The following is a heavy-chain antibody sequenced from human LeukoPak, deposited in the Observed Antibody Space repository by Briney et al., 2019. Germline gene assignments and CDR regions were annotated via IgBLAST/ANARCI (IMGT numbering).Heavy chain of an antibody. D-gene: IGHD6-19*01. CDR3: ANQAVAGIGAFDI. J-gene: IGHJ3*02. Sequence: GGSLRLSCAASGFTFSSYGMHWVRQAPGKGLEWVAVISYDGSNKYSADSVKGRFTISRDNSKNTLYLKMNSLRAEDTAVYYCANQAVAGIGAFDIWGQGTMVTVSS. CDR1: GFTFSSYG. V-gene: IGHV3-30*18. CDR2: ISYDGSNK.